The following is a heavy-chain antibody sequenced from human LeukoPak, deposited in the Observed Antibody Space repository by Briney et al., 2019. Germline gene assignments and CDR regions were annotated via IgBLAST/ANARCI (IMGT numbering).Heavy chain of an antibody. CDR3: AQKTYDSSGYYYAYNWFDP. CDR2: IIPIFGTA. J-gene: IGHJ5*02. D-gene: IGHD3-22*01. Sequence: ASVKVSCKASGGTFSSYVISWVRQAPGQGLEWMGGIIPIFGTANYAQKFQGRVTITTDESTSTAYMELSSLRSEDTAVYYCAQKTYDSSGYYYAYNWFDPWGQGTLVTVSS. V-gene: IGHV1-69*05. CDR1: GGTFSSYV.